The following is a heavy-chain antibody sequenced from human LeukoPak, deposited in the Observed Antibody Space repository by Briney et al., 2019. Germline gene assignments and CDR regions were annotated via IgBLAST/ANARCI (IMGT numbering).Heavy chain of an antibody. J-gene: IGHJ4*02. D-gene: IGHD6-6*01. V-gene: IGHV3-33*06. CDR3: AKDLRGIAAPTEFDY. CDR2: IWYDGSNK. Sequence: PGGSLRLSCAASGFTFSSYGMHWVRQAPGKGLEWVAVIWYDGSNKYYADSVKGRFTISRDNSKNTLYLQMNSLRAEDTAVYYCAKDLRGIAAPTEFDYWGQGTLVTVSS. CDR1: GFTFSSYG.